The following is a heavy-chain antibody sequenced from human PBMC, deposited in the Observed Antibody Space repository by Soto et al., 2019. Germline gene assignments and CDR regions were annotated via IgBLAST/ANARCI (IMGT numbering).Heavy chain of an antibody. CDR1: GFTFSSYW. V-gene: IGHV3-7*01. D-gene: IGHD3-3*01. J-gene: IGHJ4*02. CDR3: ARVSPRYYDFWSGYHTFDY. Sequence: GGSLRLSCAASGFTFSSYWMSWVRQAPGKGLEWVANIKQDGSEKYYVDSVKGRFTISRDNAKNSLYLQMNSLRAEDTAVYYCARVSPRYYDFWSGYHTFDYWGQGTLVTVSS. CDR2: IKQDGSEK.